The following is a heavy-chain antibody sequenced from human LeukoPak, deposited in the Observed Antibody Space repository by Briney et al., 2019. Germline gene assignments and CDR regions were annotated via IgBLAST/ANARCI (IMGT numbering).Heavy chain of an antibody. CDR1: RFTFSSYS. V-gene: IGHV3-48*04. CDR3: AREMTTVTTFYFDI. Sequence: GGSLRLSCAASRFTFSSYSMNWVRQAPGKGREWVSYISSSSSTIYYADSVKGRFTISRDNAKNSLYLQMNSLRAEDTAVYYCAREMTTVTTFYFDIWGEGTMVTVSS. J-gene: IGHJ3*02. CDR2: ISSSSSTI. D-gene: IGHD4-17*01.